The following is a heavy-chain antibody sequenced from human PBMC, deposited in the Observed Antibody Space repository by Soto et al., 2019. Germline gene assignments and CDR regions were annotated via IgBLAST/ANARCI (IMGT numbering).Heavy chain of an antibody. Sequence: ASVKVSCKASGYTFTNYYIHWVRQAPGQGREWMGLINPSGGSTSYAQKFQGRVTITRDTSVSTAYMELSSLRSEDTAVYYCAKDDTGGSGWYLLDYWGQGTVVTVS. CDR3: AKDDTGGSGWYLLDY. V-gene: IGHV1-46*01. CDR2: INPSGGST. D-gene: IGHD6-19*01. J-gene: IGHJ4*02. CDR1: GYTFTNYY.